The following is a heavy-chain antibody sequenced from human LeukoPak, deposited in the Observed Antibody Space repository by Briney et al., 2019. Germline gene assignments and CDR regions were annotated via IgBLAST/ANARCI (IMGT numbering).Heavy chain of an antibody. V-gene: IGHV3-53*01. J-gene: IGHJ3*02. D-gene: IGHD3-22*01. CDR3: ARAPMIDAFDI. CDR2: IYSGGST. Sequence: PGGSLRLSCAASGFTVSSNYMSWVRQAPGKGLEWVSVIYSGGSTYYADSVKGRFTVSRDNSKNTLYLQMNSLRAEDTAVYYCARAPMIDAFDIWGQGTMVTVSS. CDR1: GFTVSSNY.